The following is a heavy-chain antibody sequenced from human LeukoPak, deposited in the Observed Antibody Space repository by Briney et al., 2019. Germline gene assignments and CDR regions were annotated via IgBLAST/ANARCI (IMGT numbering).Heavy chain of an antibody. J-gene: IGHJ4*02. CDR1: GFTFSTSA. D-gene: IGHD2/OR15-2a*01. CDR3: ATYRQVLLPFES. V-gene: IGHV3-23*01. Sequence: GGSLRLSCEASGFTFSTSAMIWVRQPPGKGLEWVSSIFPSGGEIHYADSVRGRFTISRDNSKSTLSLQMNSLRAEDTAIYYCATYRQVLLPFESWGQGTLVTVSS. CDR2: IFPSGGEI.